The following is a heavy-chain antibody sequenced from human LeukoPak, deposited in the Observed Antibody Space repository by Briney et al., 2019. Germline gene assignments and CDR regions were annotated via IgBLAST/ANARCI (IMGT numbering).Heavy chain of an antibody. CDR3: ARRSGYFDRDYYYYYMDV. J-gene: IGHJ6*03. V-gene: IGHV4-39*01. Sequence: SETLSLTCTVSGGSISSSSYYWGWIRQPPGKGLEWIGSIYYSGSTYYNPSLKSRVTISVDTSKNQFSLKLSSVTAADTAVYYCARRSGYFDRDYYYYYMDVWGKGTTVTISS. D-gene: IGHD3-9*01. CDR1: GGSISSSSYY. CDR2: IYYSGST.